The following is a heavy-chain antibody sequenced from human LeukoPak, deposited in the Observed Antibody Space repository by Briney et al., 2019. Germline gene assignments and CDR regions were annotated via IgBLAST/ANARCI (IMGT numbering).Heavy chain of an antibody. D-gene: IGHD1-1*01. CDR3: ARDGTFGNDAFDI. CDR1: GYTFTGYY. CDR2: INPNSGGT. J-gene: IGHJ3*02. V-gene: IGHV1-2*06. Sequence: GASVKVSCKASGYTFTGYYMHWVRQAPGQGLEWMGRINPNSGGTNYAQKFQGRVTMTRDTSISTAYMELSRLRSDDTAVYYCARDGTFGNDAFDIWGQGTMATVSS.